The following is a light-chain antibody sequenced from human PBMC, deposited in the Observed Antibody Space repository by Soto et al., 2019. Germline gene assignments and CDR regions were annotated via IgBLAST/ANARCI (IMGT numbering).Light chain of an antibody. CDR2: EVT. V-gene: IGLV2-14*01. CDR1: SNDVGAYNY. CDR3: SSYTRDTTVL. Sequence: QSALTQPASVSGSPGQSITISCAGTSNDVGAYNYVSWYRQHPGKAPQLIIFEVTNRPSGVSDRFSGSKSGYTASLTISGLQADDEDDYYCSSYTRDTTVLFGGGTKVTVL. J-gene: IGLJ2*01.